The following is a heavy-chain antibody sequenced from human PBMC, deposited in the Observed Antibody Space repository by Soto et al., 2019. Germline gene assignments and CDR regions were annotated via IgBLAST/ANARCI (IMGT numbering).Heavy chain of an antibody. Sequence: PAGSLRLSCTASGFTFGNYAMSWVRQAPEKGLEWVGFIRSKGYGGTTEYAAAGKGRFTITRDDSKSIAYLQMNRLKTEDKAVYYCTRDSHRITMVRGVIWYGMDAWGQGTTVTVSS. CDR2: IRSKGYGGTT. CDR1: GFTFGNYA. V-gene: IGHV3-49*04. CDR3: TRDSHRITMVRGVIWYGMDA. J-gene: IGHJ6*02. D-gene: IGHD3-10*01.